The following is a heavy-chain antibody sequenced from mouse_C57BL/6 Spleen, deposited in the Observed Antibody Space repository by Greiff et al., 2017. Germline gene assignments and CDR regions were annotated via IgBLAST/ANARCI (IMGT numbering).Heavy chain of an antibody. V-gene: IGHV1-66*01. CDR1: GYSFTSYY. CDR3: ARPIYYDYEEGFAY. Sequence: QVQLQQSGPELVKPGASVKISCKASGYSFTSYYIHWVKQRPGQGLEWIGWIYPGSGNTKYNEKFKGKATLTADTSSSTAYMQLSSLTSEDSAVYYCARPIYYDYEEGFAYWGQVTLVTVSA. CDR2: IYPGSGNT. D-gene: IGHD2-4*01. J-gene: IGHJ3*01.